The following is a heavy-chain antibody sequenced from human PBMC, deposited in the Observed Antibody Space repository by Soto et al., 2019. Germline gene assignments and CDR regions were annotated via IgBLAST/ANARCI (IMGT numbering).Heavy chain of an antibody. CDR3: AKDGVAHIPLYTSGSSYDH. J-gene: IGHJ4*02. CDR2: ISGSDGST. Sequence: PGGSLRLSCAASGFIFSSYAMSWVRPAPGKGLEWVSAISGSDGSTYYADSVKGRFTISRDNSRNTLYLQMNSLRAEDTAVYYCAKDGVAHIPLYTSGSSYDHWGQGTLVTVSS. V-gene: IGHV3-23*01. CDR1: GFIFSSYA. D-gene: IGHD3-22*01.